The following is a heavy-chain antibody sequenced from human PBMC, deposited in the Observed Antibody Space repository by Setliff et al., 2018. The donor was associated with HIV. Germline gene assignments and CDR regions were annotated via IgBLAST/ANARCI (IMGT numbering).Heavy chain of an antibody. CDR2: IYYSGST. CDR1: GASTSSNTYS. Sequence: SETLSLTCTVSGASTSSNTYSWVWIRQPPGKGLEWIGSIYYSGSTYYNPSLQSRVTISVDTSKNLFSLRLSSVTASDTAVYYCARQAIFGYYDSSGYLDYWGQGTLVTVSS. D-gene: IGHD3-22*01. V-gene: IGHV4-39*01. CDR3: ARQAIFGYYDSSGYLDY. J-gene: IGHJ4*02.